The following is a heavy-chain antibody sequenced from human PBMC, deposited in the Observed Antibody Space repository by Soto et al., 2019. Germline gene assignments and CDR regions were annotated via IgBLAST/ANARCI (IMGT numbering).Heavy chain of an antibody. J-gene: IGHJ4*02. CDR1: GYSFTSYW. CDR2: IYPGDSDT. CDR3: AKVPTFYYDPSGYFGH. D-gene: IGHD3-22*01. Sequence: GESLKISCKGSGYSFTSYWIGWVRQMPGKGLEWMGIIYPGDSDTRYSPSFQGQVTISRDKSSNRLYLQMNSLRAEDTAVYYCAKVPTFYYDPSGYFGHWGQGTLVTVSS. V-gene: IGHV5-51*01.